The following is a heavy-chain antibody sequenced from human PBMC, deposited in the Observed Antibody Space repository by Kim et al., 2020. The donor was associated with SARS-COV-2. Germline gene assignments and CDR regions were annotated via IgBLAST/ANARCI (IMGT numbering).Heavy chain of an antibody. J-gene: IGHJ6*01. Sequence: GGSLRLSGAASGFTFSSYAMHWVRQAPGKGLEWVAVISYDGSNKYYADSVKGRFTISRDNSKNTLYLQMNSLRAEDTAVYYCARHVSSWSDPYYYYGMDV. D-gene: IGHD6-13*01. CDR1: GFTFSSYA. CDR2: ISYDGSNK. V-gene: IGHV3-30*04. CDR3: ARHVSSWSDPYYYYGMDV.